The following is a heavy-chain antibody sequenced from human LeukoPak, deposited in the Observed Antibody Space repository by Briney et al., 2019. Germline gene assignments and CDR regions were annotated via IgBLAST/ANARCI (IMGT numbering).Heavy chain of an antibody. D-gene: IGHD1-26*01. CDR3: AREEDFKSSRFDP. CDR2: IYYTGTV. J-gene: IGHJ5*02. Sequence: SETLSLTCSVSGGSITGHYWNWIRQPPGKGLEWIGYIYYTGTVKYNPSLKSRVTISVDTSKNQFSLKLTSVTAADTAVYYCAREEDFKSSRFDPWGQGTLVTVSS. CDR1: GGSITGHY. V-gene: IGHV4-59*11.